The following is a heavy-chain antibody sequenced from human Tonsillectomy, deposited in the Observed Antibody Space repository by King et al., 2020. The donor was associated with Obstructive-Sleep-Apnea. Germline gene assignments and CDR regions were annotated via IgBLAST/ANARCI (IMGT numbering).Heavy chain of an antibody. Sequence: QVQLVESGGGVVQPGRSLRLSCAVSGIAFRTFAMHWVRQAPGKGLEWVAATSYDGSKQYYADSVKGRFTISRDNSKSTLDLHMNSLRPEDTAVYYCASSESDVGKKVYVSLDYWGQGTRVTVSS. CDR2: TSYDGSKQ. CDR1: GIAFRTFA. D-gene: IGHD3-10*02. CDR3: ASSESDVGKKVYVSLDY. V-gene: IGHV3-30*04. J-gene: IGHJ4*02.